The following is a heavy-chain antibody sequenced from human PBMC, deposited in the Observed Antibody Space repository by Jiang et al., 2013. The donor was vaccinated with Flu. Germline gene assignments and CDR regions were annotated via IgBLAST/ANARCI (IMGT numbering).Heavy chain of an antibody. V-gene: IGHV4-4*02. D-gene: IGHD1-26*01. J-gene: IGHJ4*02. CDR1: GGSISSSNW. CDR2: SIIWEH. Sequence: TCAVSGGSISSSNWWSWVRQPPGRGWSGLGKSIIWEHQLQPSLKSRVTISVDKSKNQLSLKLRSVTAADTAIYYCARKTDSGIAPNDYWGQGTLVTVSS. CDR3: ARKTDSGIAPNDY.